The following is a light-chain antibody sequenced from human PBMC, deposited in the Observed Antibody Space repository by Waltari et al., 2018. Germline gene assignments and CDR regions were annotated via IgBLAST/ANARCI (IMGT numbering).Light chain of an antibody. CDR3: QQYNNWPAWT. CDR2: GAL. J-gene: IGKJ1*01. CDR1: QRVSSN. V-gene: IGKV3-15*01. Sequence: EIVMTQSPATLSVSPGERATLPCRASQRVSSNLAWYQQKRGQSPRLLIYGALTRATGIPARFSGSGSGTEFTLTISSIQSEDFAVYYCQQYNNWPAWTFGQGTKVEI.